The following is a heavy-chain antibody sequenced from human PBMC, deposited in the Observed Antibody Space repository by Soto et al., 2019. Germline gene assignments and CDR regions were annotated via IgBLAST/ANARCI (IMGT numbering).Heavy chain of an antibody. CDR1: GFALDTYD. CDR3: ARESEDLTSNFDY. V-gene: IGHV3-48*04. Sequence: GSLRLSCTSSGFALDTYDMNWVRLAPGKDLEWISHIATGGDRIYYADSMKGRFTVSRDNAKNSVYLEMNSLSAEDTAVYYCARESEDLTSNFDYWGQGTLVTVSS. CDR2: IATGGDRI. J-gene: IGHJ4*02.